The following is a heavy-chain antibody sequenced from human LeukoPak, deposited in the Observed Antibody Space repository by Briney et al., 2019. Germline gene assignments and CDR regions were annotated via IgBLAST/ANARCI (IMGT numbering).Heavy chain of an antibody. CDR2: IASDGSNT. CDR1: GFTFSTYF. J-gene: IGHJ3*02. V-gene: IGHV3-30-3*01. Sequence: GRSLRLSCAASGFTFSTYFMHWVRQAPGKGLEWVADIASDGSNTFYVESVKGRFTISRDNSKNTLYLQMNRLRAEDTAVYFCARERQDNILHSGAFDIWGQGTMVTVSS. D-gene: IGHD2/OR15-2a*01. CDR3: ARERQDNILHSGAFDI.